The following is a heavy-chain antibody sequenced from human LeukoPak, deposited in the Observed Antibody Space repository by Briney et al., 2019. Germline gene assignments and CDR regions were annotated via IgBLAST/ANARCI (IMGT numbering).Heavy chain of an antibody. CDR2: ISPYSGNT. CDR1: GYLFINYG. D-gene: IGHD6-13*01. V-gene: IGHV1-18*01. Sequence: ASVKVSCKASGYLFINYGITWLRQAPGQGLECMGWISPYSGNTDYAQKLQGRVTMTTDRSTTTAYMELRSLGFDDTAVYYCARTSDVSVAGSPYYFDFWGQGTLITVSS. CDR3: ARTSDVSVAGSPYYFDF. J-gene: IGHJ4*02.